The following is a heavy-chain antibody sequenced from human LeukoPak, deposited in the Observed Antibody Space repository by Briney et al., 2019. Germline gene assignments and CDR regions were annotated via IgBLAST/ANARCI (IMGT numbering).Heavy chain of an antibody. CDR3: ARGYYELDY. CDR1: GGSISSYY. D-gene: IGHD1-26*01. J-gene: IGHJ4*02. CDR2: INHSGST. Sequence: SETLSLTCTVSGGSISSYYWSWIRQPPGKGLEWIGEINHSGSTNYNPSLKSRVTISVDTSKNQFSLKLSSVTAADTAVYYRARGYYELDYWGQGTLVTVSS. V-gene: IGHV4-34*01.